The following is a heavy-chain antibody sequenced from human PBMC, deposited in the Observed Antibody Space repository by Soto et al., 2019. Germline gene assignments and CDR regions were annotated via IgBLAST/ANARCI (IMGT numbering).Heavy chain of an antibody. J-gene: IGHJ6*02. Sequence: GASVKVSCKASGYTFTRYGISWVRQAPGQGLEWMGWISAYNGNTNYAQKLQGRVTMTTDTSTSTAYMELRSLRSDDTAVYYCARDEKDIVVVPAAIRPKYYGMDVWGQGTTVTVSS. D-gene: IGHD2-2*02. V-gene: IGHV1-18*01. CDR3: ARDEKDIVVVPAAIRPKYYGMDV. CDR1: GYTFTRYG. CDR2: ISAYNGNT.